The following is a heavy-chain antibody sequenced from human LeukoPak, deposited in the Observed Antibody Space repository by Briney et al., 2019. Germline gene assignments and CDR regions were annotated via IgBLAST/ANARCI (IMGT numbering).Heavy chain of an antibody. J-gene: IGHJ5*02. CDR2: IYYSGST. CDR3: ARTYYSGSGTYQRWFDP. Sequence: SETLSLTCTVSGGSISSYYWSWIRQPPGKGLEWIGYIYYSGSTNYNPSLKSRVTISVDTSKNQFSLKLSSVTAADTAVYYCARTYYSGSGTYQRWFDPWGQGTLVTVSS. D-gene: IGHD3-10*01. CDR1: GGSISSYY. V-gene: IGHV4-59*01.